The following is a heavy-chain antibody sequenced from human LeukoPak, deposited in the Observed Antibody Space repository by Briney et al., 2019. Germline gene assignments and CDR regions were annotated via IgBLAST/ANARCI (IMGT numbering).Heavy chain of an antibody. CDR1: GYSISSGYY. D-gene: IGHD1-26*01. CDR3: ARHAIRRTLGSDY. Sequence: SETLSLTCAVSGYSISSGYYWGWIRQPPGKGLEWIRSIYHSGSTYYNPSLKSRVTISVDTSKNQFSLKLSSVTAADTAVYYCARHAIRRTLGSDYWGQGTLVTVSS. CDR2: IYHSGST. J-gene: IGHJ4*02. V-gene: IGHV4-38-2*01.